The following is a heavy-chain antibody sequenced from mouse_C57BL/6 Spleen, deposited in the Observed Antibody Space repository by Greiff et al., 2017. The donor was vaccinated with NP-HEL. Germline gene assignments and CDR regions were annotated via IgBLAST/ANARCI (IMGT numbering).Heavy chain of an antibody. CDR3: ARCNNNYEAWFAY. J-gene: IGHJ3*01. CDR2: IYPGDGDT. V-gene: IGHV1-80*01. CDR1: GYAFSSYW. D-gene: IGHD2-5*01. Sequence: QVQLQQSGAELVKPGASVKISCKASGYAFSSYWMNWVKQRPGKGLEWIGQIYPGDGDTNYNGKFKGKATLTADHYSSTAYMQLRSLTSEDSEVYFCARCNNNYEAWFAYWGQGTLVTVSA.